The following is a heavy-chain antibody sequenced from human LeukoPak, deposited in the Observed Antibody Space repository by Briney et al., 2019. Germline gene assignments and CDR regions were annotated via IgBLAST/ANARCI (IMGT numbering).Heavy chain of an antibody. Sequence: SETLSLTCTVSGGSIRSSSYYWGWIRQPPGKGLEWIGSIYYSGSTNYNPSLKSRVTISVDTSKTQFSLRLSSVTAADAAVYYCGRLGKGDYYSYSTMAVWGKGTRVTVSS. CDR1: GGSIRSSSYY. CDR3: GRLGKGDYYSYSTMAV. J-gene: IGHJ6*03. D-gene: IGHD1-26*01. V-gene: IGHV4-39*01. CDR2: IYYSGST.